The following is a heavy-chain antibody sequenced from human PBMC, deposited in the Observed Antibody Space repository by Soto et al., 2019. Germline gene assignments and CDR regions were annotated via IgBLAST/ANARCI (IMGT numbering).Heavy chain of an antibody. D-gene: IGHD2-21*01. CDR3: ARGGCGGECSFDY. CDR1: GYTFTSHY. CDR2: INPSGGDT. V-gene: IGHV1-46*01. J-gene: IGHJ4*02. Sequence: ASVKVSCKASGYTFTSHYIHWVRQAPGQGLEWMGIINPSGGDTTYAQQFQGRVTMTRDTSTRTVYMELSSLRSEDTAVYYCARGGCGGECSFDYWGQGTLVTVCS.